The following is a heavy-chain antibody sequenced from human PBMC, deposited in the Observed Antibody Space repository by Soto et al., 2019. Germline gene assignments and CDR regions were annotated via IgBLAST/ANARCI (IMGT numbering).Heavy chain of an antibody. Sequence: SETLSLTCTVSGGSISSSSYYWGWIRQPPGKGLEWIGSIYYSGSTYYNPSLKSRVTISVDTSKNQFSLKLSSVTAADTAVYYCARLGVSTMTLYWGQGTLVTVSS. CDR3: ARLGVSTMTLY. CDR2: IYYSGST. D-gene: IGHD3-22*01. J-gene: IGHJ4*02. V-gene: IGHV4-39*01. CDR1: GGSISSSSYY.